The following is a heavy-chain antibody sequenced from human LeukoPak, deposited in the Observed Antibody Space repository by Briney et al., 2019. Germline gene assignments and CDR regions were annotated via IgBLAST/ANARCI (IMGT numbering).Heavy chain of an antibody. J-gene: IGHJ6*02. CDR1: GGSFSGYY. D-gene: IGHD6-13*01. Sequence: PSETLSLTCAVYGGSFSGYYWSWIRQPPGKGLEWIGEINHSGSTNYNPSLKSRVTISVDTSKNQFSLKLSSVTAADTAVCYCARAAAAIYYYYYGMDVWGQGTTVTVSS. V-gene: IGHV4-34*01. CDR2: INHSGST. CDR3: ARAAAAIYYYYYGMDV.